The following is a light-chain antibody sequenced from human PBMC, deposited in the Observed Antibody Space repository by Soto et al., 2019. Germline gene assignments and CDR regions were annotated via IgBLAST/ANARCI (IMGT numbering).Light chain of an antibody. Sequence: QSALTQPPSASGSPGQSVTISCTGTSRDVGGYNYVSWYQQHPGKAPKVMIYEVSKRPSGVPDRFSGSKSGNTASLTVSGLQAEDEADYYCSSYGGNNNLVFGGGTKVTVL. CDR2: EVS. CDR1: SRDVGGYNY. CDR3: SSYGGNNNLV. J-gene: IGLJ2*01. V-gene: IGLV2-8*01.